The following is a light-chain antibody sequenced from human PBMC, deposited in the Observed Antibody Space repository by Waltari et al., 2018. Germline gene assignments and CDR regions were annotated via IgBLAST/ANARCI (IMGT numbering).Light chain of an antibody. CDR3: QKYNRAPRT. J-gene: IGKJ1*01. Sequence: DIQLTQSPSSLSASAGDRVTIACRASQDIRDSLAWYQQKPGKPPRLLIYAASTLHSGVPSRFSGSGSGTDFTLTIRNLQADDVATYFCQKYNRAPRTFGQGTYVEMK. V-gene: IGKV1-27*01. CDR2: AAS. CDR1: QDIRDS.